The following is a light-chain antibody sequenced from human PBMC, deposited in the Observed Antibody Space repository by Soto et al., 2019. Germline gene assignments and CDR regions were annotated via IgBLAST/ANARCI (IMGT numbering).Light chain of an antibody. CDR2: EVN. J-gene: IGLJ2*01. V-gene: IGLV2-23*02. CDR3: CSYAGSDTFL. Sequence: QSALTQPASVSGSPGQSITISCTGTSSDVGTYNLVSWHQRRPGKAPKLLIFEVNKRSSGVSNRFSGSKSGNTASLTISGLQAEDEADYYCCSYAGSDTFLFGGGTKVTVL. CDR1: SSDVGTYNL.